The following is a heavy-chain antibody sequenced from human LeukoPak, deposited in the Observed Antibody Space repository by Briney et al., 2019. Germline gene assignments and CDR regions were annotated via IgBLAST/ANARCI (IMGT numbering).Heavy chain of an antibody. CDR1: VFTFSSYW. CDR2: IKSDGST. CDR3: ARAPSEIGGYYPEYFRH. Sequence: PGGSLRLSCAASVFTFSSYWMHWVRQAPGKGLVWVSRIKSDGSTRYADSVKGRFTISRDNAKNTVSLQMTSLRAEDTGVYYCARAPSEIGGYYPEYFRHWGQGTLVIVSS. J-gene: IGHJ1*01. V-gene: IGHV3-74*01. D-gene: IGHD3-22*01.